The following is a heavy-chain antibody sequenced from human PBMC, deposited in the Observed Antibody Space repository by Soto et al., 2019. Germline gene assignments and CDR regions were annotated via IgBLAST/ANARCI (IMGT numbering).Heavy chain of an antibody. Sequence: PSETRSLTCTVSGGSISSRSYYWGWIRQPPGKGLEWIGSIYYSGSTYYNPSLKSRVTISGDTSKLQFSLMLSSVTAADMAVYYCARMGARGSATEHYYDSSGYYSGWFDPWGPGTLVTVSS. CDR2: IYYSGST. V-gene: IGHV4-39*01. CDR3: ARMGARGSATEHYYDSSGYYSGWFDP. J-gene: IGHJ5*02. D-gene: IGHD3-22*01. CDR1: GGSISSRSYY.